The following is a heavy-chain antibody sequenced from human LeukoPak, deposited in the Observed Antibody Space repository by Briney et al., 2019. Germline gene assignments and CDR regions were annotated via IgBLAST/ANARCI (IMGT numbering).Heavy chain of an antibody. Sequence: GGSLRLSCAASGFTFSSYGMHWVRQAPGKGLEWVGRIKSKTDGGTTDYAAPVKGRFTISRDDSKNTLYLQMNSLKTEDTAVYYCTTGNGDYEGVDYWGQGTLVTVSS. J-gene: IGHJ4*02. CDR3: TTGNGDYEGVDY. CDR1: GFTFSSYG. CDR2: IKSKTDGGTT. V-gene: IGHV3-15*01. D-gene: IGHD4-17*01.